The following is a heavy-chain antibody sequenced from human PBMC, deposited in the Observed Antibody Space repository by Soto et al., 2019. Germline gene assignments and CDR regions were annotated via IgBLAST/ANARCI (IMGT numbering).Heavy chain of an antibody. CDR2: ISTYSGNT. J-gene: IGHJ4*02. CDR3: VRVIEGVYYDSSGSYDF. V-gene: IGHV1-18*03. Sequence: VKVSCKASGYRFSSYGICWVRQAPGQGLQWMGWISTYSGNTNFAQDFRDRLTMTTDTSTNTAYMELRSLRSDDMAVYYCVRVIEGVYYDSSGSYDFWGQGTLVTVSS. CDR1: GYRFSSYG. D-gene: IGHD3-22*01.